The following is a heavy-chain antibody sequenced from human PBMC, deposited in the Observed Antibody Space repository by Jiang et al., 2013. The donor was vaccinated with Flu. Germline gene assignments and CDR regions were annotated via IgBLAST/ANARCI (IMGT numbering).Heavy chain of an antibody. CDR1: GGSISSYY. V-gene: IGHV4-59*01. Sequence: GLVKPSETLSLTCTVSGGSISSYYWSWIRQPPGKGLEWIGYIYYSGSTNYNPSLKSRVTISVDTSKNQFSLKLSSVTAADTAVYYCARATLTGTVDYWGHGTLVTVSS. CDR3: ARATLTGTVDY. D-gene: IGHD1-7*01. CDR2: IYYSGST. J-gene: IGHJ4*01.